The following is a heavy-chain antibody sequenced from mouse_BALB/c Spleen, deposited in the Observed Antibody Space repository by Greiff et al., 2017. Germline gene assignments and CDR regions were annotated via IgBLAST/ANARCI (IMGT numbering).Heavy chain of an antibody. Sequence: LVAPSQSLYITCTVSGFSLTSYGVHWVRQPPGKGLEWLGVIWAGGSTNYNSALMSRLSISKDNSKSQVFLKMNSLQTDDTAMYYCARDRGGLRWFAYWGQGTLVTVSA. CDR1: GFSLTSYG. D-gene: IGHD2-4*01. CDR2: IWAGGST. J-gene: IGHJ3*01. V-gene: IGHV2-9*02. CDR3: ARDRGGLRWFAY.